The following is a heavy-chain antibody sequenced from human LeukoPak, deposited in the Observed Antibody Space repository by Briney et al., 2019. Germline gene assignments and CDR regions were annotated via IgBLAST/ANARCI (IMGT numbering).Heavy chain of an antibody. CDR1: GGSISSYY. D-gene: IGHD6-13*01. V-gene: IGHV4-4*07. J-gene: IGHJ4*02. Sequence: PSETLSLTCTVSGGSISSYYWSWIRQPAGKGLEWIGRIYTSGSTNYNPSPKSRATMSVDTSKNQFSLKLSSVTAADTAVYYCARDHDSWRSDYWGQGTLVTVSS. CDR3: ARDHDSWRSDY. CDR2: IYTSGST.